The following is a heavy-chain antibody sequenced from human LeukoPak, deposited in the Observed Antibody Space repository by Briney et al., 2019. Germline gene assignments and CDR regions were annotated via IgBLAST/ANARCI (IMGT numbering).Heavy chain of an antibody. CDR2: VYHNGTP. D-gene: IGHD2-2*02. Sequence: SETLSLTCAVSVGSISSGNWWSWVRQSPGKGLEWIGEVYHNGTPNYNPSLKSRVTISAETFKNHFSLKLTSVTAADTAVYYCATAPILRGEAGEQYKYGMDVWGQGTTVIVSS. V-gene: IGHV4-4*02. J-gene: IGHJ6*02. CDR3: ATAPILRGEAGEQYKYGMDV. CDR1: VGSISSGNW.